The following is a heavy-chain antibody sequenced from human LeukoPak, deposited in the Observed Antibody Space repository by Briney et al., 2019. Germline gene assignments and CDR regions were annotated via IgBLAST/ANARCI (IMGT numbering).Heavy chain of an antibody. CDR3: ARDQGNGYYINWFDP. Sequence: ASVKVSCKASGYTITGYYMHWVRQAPGQGPEWMGWINPNNGGTKLAQKFQGRITMTTDTSISTAYMELSKLTSDDTAMYYCARDQGNGYYINWFDPWGQGTLVTVSS. CDR2: INPNNGGT. J-gene: IGHJ5*02. CDR1: GYTITGYY. V-gene: IGHV1-2*02. D-gene: IGHD3-22*01.